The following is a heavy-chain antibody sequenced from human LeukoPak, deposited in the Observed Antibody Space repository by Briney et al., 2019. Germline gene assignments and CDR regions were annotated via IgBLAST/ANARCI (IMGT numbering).Heavy chain of an antibody. CDR3: ARHKQWLVGGPDY. Sequence: SSYWMSWARQPPGKGLEWIGSIYYSGSTYYNPSLKSRVTISVDTSKNQFSLKLSSVTAADTAVYYCARHKQWLVGGPDYWGQGTLVTVSS. CDR1: SSYW. V-gene: IGHV4-39*01. J-gene: IGHJ4*02. CDR2: IYYSGST. D-gene: IGHD6-19*01.